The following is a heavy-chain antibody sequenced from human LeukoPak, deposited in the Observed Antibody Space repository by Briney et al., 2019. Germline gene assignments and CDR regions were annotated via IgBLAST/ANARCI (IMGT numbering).Heavy chain of an antibody. V-gene: IGHV3-30*04. CDR3: ARDPVPGELYSSSWYPLDY. Sequence: GGSLRLSCAASGFSFSSYAMHWVRQAPGKGLEWVAVISYDGINKYYADSVKGRFTISRDNSKNTLYLQMNSLRAEDTAVYHCARDPVPGELYSSSWYPLDYWGQGTLVTVSS. J-gene: IGHJ4*02. D-gene: IGHD6-13*01. CDR2: ISYDGINK. CDR1: GFSFSSYA.